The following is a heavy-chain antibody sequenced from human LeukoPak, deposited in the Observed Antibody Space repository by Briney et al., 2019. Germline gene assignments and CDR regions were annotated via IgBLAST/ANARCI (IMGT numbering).Heavy chain of an antibody. CDR1: GFTFSSYE. Sequence: GGSLRLSCAVSGFTFSSYEMNWVRQAPGKGLEWISYISSSGSTVYYADSVKGRFTISRDNAKNSLYLQMNSLRAEDTAVYYCARGPFSTIFGVVINRAVDYWGQGTLVTVSS. CDR2: ISSSGSTV. J-gene: IGHJ4*02. V-gene: IGHV3-48*03. CDR3: ARGPFSTIFGVVINRAVDY. D-gene: IGHD3-3*01.